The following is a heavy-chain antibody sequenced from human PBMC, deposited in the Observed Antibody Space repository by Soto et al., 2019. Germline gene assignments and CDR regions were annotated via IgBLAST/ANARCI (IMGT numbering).Heavy chain of an antibody. Sequence: SETLSLTCTVSGGSISSSSYYWGWIRQPPGQGLEWIGSIYYSGSTYYNPSLKSRVTISVDTSKNQFSLKLSSVTAADTAVYYCAGYFDWLSMVDYWGQGTLVTVSS. CDR1: GGSISSSSYY. CDR3: AGYFDWLSMVDY. V-gene: IGHV4-39*01. J-gene: IGHJ4*02. CDR2: IYYSGST. D-gene: IGHD3-9*01.